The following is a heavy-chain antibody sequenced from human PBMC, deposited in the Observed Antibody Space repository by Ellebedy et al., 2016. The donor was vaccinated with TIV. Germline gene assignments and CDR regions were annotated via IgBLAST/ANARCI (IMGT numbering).Heavy chain of an antibody. V-gene: IGHV3-21*01. CDR1: GFSMSGYE. Sequence: GGSLRLXXATSGFSMSGYEMSWVRQAPGKGLEWVSSISFDSHYTYYAGSVRGRFTISRDNAQGSVFLEMNNLRAEDTAVYYCARDSASHLRFSYTDYWGRGTLIAVSS. CDR2: ISFDSHYT. D-gene: IGHD4-11*01. J-gene: IGHJ4*01. CDR3: ARDSASHLRFSYTDY.